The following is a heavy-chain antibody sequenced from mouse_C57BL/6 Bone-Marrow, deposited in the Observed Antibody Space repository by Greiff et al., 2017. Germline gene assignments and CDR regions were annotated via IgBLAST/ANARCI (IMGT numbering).Heavy chain of an antibody. J-gene: IGHJ2*01. Sequence: EVKLVESGGGLVKPGGSLKLSCAASGFTFSDYGMHWVRQAPEKGLEWVAYISRGSSTIYYADTVKGRFTISRDNAKNTLFLQMTSRRSEDTAMYYCARLRSYFDYWGQGTTLTVSS. CDR2: ISRGSSTI. D-gene: IGHD1-1*01. CDR1: GFTFSDYG. V-gene: IGHV5-17*01. CDR3: ARLRSYFDY.